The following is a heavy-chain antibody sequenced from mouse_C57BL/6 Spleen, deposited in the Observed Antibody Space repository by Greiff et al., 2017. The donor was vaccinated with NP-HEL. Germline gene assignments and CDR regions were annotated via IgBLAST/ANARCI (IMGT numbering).Heavy chain of an antibody. CDR3: ARFDNYYGRQSYAMDY. V-gene: IGHV1-52*01. J-gene: IGHJ4*01. CDR1: GYTFTSYW. CDR2: IDPSDSET. D-gene: IGHD1-1*01. Sequence: VKLQQPGAELVRPGSSVKLSCKASGYTFTSYWMHWVKQRPIQGLEWIGNIDPSDSETHYNQKFKDKATLTVDKSSSTAYMQLSSLTSEDSAVYYCARFDNYYGRQSYAMDYWGQGTSVTVSS.